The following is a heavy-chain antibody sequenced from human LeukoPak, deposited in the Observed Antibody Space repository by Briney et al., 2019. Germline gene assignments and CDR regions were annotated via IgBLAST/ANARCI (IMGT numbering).Heavy chain of an antibody. J-gene: IGHJ3*02. CDR1: GFTFSSYS. CDR3: AREMATASRAFDI. CDR2: ISSSSYI. D-gene: IGHD5-24*01. V-gene: IGHV3-21*01. Sequence: PGGSLRLSCAASGFTFSSYSMTWVRQAPGKGLEWVSSISSSSYIYYADSVKGRFTISRDNAKNSLYLQMNSLRAEDTAVYYCAREMATASRAFDIWGQGTMVTVSS.